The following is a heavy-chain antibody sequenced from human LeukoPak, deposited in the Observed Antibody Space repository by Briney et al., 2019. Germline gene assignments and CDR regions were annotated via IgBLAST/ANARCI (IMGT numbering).Heavy chain of an antibody. Sequence: SETLSLTCTVSGGSISSSSYYWGWIRQPPGKGLEWIGSIYYSGSTYYNPSLKSRVTISVDTSKNQFSVKLSSVTAADTAVYYCARHGGDSYYNYMDVWGKGTSVTVSS. CDR3: ARHGGDSYYNYMDV. CDR2: IYYSGST. D-gene: IGHD3-10*01. V-gene: IGHV4-39*01. CDR1: GGSISSSSYY. J-gene: IGHJ6*03.